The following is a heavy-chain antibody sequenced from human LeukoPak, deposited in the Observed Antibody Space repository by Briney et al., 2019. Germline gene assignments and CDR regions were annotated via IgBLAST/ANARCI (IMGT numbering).Heavy chain of an antibody. CDR3: AREYIAAFDY. J-gene: IGHJ4*02. D-gene: IGHD6-25*01. V-gene: IGHV3-30-3*01. CDR1: GFTFSSYA. Sequence: GESLRLSCAASGFTFSSYAMHWVRQAPGKGLEWVAVISYDGSNKYYADSVKGRFTISRDNSKNTLYLQMNSLRAEDTAVYYCAREYIAAFDYWGQGTLVTVSS. CDR2: ISYDGSNK.